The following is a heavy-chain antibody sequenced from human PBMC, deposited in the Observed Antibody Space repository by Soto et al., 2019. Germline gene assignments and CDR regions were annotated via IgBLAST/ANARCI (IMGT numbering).Heavy chain of an antibody. CDR1: GFTFSSYA. CDR2: ISGSGGST. CDR3: AKDLRFLEWLYYMDV. D-gene: IGHD3-3*01. Sequence: GGSLRLSCAASGFTFSSYAMSWVRQAPGKGLEWVSAISGSGGSTYYADSVKGRFTISRDNSKNTLYLQMNSLRAEDTAVYYCAKDLRFLEWLYYMDVWGKGTTVTVSS. J-gene: IGHJ6*03. V-gene: IGHV3-23*01.